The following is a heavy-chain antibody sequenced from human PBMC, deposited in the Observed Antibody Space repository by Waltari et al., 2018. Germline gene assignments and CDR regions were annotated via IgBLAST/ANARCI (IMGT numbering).Heavy chain of an antibody. CDR2: IFPGDSDT. V-gene: IGHV5-51*03. Sequence: AEVQEPGESLKISCKGSGYTFTTYWIAWVRQVPGKGLEWMGIIFPGDSDTRYSPSFQGQITISVDNSVSTAYLQWSSLKASDTAIYFCARRVHVLGAPFEYWGQGTLVTVSS. CDR3: ARRVHVLGAPFEY. D-gene: IGHD3-16*01. CDR1: GYTFTTYW. J-gene: IGHJ4*02.